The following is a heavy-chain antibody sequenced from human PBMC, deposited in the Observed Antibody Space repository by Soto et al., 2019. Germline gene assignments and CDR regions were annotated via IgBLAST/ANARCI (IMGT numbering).Heavy chain of an antibody. CDR1: GFSLTSRPMG. J-gene: IGHJ4*02. D-gene: IGHD1-1*01. CDR2: IYWDDDK. CDR3: AHRLSGYNWNGGYFDY. Sequence: QITLKESAPPRVKPTQTLTLTCTFSGFSLTSRPMGVGWIRQPPGKALEWLAFIYWDDDKRYSPSLRSRLTITKDTTGNHVVLTMTNMDPMDTATYYCAHRLSGYNWNGGYFDYWGQGALVTVSS. V-gene: IGHV2-5*02.